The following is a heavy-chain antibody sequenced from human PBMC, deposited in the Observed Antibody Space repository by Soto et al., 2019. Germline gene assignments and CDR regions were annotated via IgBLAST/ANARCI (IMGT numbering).Heavy chain of an antibody. J-gene: IGHJ3*02. CDR1: GGTFSTYS. CDR2: IIPMLGVR. Sequence: QVQLVQSGAEVKKPGSSVKVSCKDSGGTFSTYSMFWVRQAPGQGLEWMGRIIPMLGVRNYAQRFQDRITIIADKSTATVHMELSSLRSEDTALYYCTIGSWSGEVFDIWGQGTMVTVSS. CDR3: TIGSWSGEVFDI. D-gene: IGHD2-21*01. V-gene: IGHV1-69*02.